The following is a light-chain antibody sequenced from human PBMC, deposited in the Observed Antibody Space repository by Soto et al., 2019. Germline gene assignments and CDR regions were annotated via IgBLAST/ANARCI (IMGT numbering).Light chain of an antibody. CDR2: GAS. CDR3: QQYNNWPPIT. V-gene: IGKV3-15*01. CDR1: QSVSGN. J-gene: IGKJ5*01. Sequence: EIVMTQSPATLSVSPGERATLSCWASQSVSGNLAWYQQKPGQAPRLLIYGASTRATGIPARFSGSGSGTEVTPPIRRLQSEGFSVYYCQQYNNWPPITFGQGTRLEIK.